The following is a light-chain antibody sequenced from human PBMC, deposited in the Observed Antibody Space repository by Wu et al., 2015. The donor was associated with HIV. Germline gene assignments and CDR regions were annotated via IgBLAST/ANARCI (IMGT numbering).Light chain of an antibody. CDR3: QQYNTYPWT. Sequence: DIQMTQSPSTLSASVGDRVTITCRASQSVTTWLAWYQQKPGKAPKLLIYKASTLQTAVPSRFSGSGSGTEFTLTISSLQPDDFATYHCQQYNTYPWTFGQGTRVDIK. V-gene: IGKV1-5*03. J-gene: IGKJ1*01. CDR2: KAS. CDR1: QSVTTW.